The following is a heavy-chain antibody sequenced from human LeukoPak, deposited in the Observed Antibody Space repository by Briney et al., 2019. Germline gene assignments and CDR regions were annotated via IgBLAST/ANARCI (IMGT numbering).Heavy chain of an antibody. CDR1: GFTFSSYG. J-gene: IGHJ6*03. V-gene: IGHV3-30*18. CDR3: AKRETVTTGYYYYYYYMDV. D-gene: IGHD4-11*01. Sequence: PGGSLRFSCAASGFTFSSYGMHWVRQASGKGLEWVAVISYDGSNKYYADSVKGRFTISRDNSKNTLYLQMNSLRAEDTAVYYCAKRETVTTGYYYYYYYMDVWGKGTTVTVSS. CDR2: ISYDGSNK.